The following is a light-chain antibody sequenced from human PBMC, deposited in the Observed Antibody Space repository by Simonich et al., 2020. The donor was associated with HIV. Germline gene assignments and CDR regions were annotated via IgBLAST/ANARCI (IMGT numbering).Light chain of an antibody. Sequence: QLVLTQSPSASASLGASVKLTCTLSSGHSSYAVAWHQQLPEKGPRYLMKLNSDGTHNKGDGIPGRFSGSSSGAERYLTISSLQSEDEADYYCQTWGTGIRVFGGGTKLTVL. J-gene: IGLJ2*01. CDR1: SGHSSYA. CDR2: LNSDGTH. CDR3: QTWGTGIRV. V-gene: IGLV4-69*01.